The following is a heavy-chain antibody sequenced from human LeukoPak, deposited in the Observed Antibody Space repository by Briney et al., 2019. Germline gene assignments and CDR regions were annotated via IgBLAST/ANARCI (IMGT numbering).Heavy chain of an antibody. CDR1: VYSFTSYW. Sequence: GESLKISCKGSVYSFTSYWIGWVRQMPGKGLEWMGIIYPGDSDTRYSPSFQGQVTISADKSISTAYLQWSSLKASDTAMYYCARVVDFWSGYHAFDYWGQGTLVTVSS. CDR2: IYPGDSDT. D-gene: IGHD3-3*01. CDR3: ARVVDFWSGYHAFDY. V-gene: IGHV5-51*01. J-gene: IGHJ4*02.